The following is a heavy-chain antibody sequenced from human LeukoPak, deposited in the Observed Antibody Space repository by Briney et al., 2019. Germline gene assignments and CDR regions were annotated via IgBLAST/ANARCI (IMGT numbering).Heavy chain of an antibody. J-gene: IGHJ4*02. V-gene: IGHV3-20*04. Sequence: GGSLRLSCAASGFTFDDYGMGWVRQAPGKGLEWVSGINWNGGSTSYADSVKGRFTISRDNAKKSLSLQMNSLRDEDTALYYCARLRLPYSPSFYFDYWGQGTLVTVSS. CDR2: INWNGGST. CDR1: GFTFDDYG. CDR3: ARLRLPYSPSFYFDY. D-gene: IGHD1-26*01.